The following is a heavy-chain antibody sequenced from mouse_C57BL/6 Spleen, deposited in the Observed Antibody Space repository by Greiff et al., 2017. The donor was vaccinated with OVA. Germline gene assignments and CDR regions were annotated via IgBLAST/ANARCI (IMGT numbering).Heavy chain of an antibody. Sequence: VQLQQSGPGLVQPSQSLSITCTVSGFSLTSYGVHWVRQSPGKGLEWLGVIWSGGSTDYNAAFISRLSISKDNSKSQVFFKMNSLQADDTAIYYCARNRPLYYYGSKGYAMDYWGQGTSVTVSS. D-gene: IGHD1-1*01. V-gene: IGHV2-2*01. CDR2: IWSGGST. CDR1: GFSLTSYG. J-gene: IGHJ4*01. CDR3: ARNRPLYYYGSKGYAMDY.